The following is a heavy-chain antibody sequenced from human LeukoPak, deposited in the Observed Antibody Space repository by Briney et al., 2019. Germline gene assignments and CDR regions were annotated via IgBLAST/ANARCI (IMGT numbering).Heavy chain of an antibody. J-gene: IGHJ4*02. CDR2: FDPEDGET. CDR3: ATGETGLWLPDY. CDR1: GFTFSSYA. D-gene: IGHD4/OR15-4a*01. Sequence: GGSLRLSCAASGFTFSSYAMHWVRQAPGKGLEWMGGFDPEDGETIYAQKFQGRVTMTEDTSTDTAYMELSSLRSEDTAVYYCATGETGLWLPDYWGQGTLVTVSS. V-gene: IGHV1-24*01.